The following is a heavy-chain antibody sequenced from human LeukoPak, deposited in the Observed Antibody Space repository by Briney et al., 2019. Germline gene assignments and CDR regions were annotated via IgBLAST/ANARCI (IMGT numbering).Heavy chain of an antibody. CDR1: GGSISSYY. D-gene: IGHD1-14*01. V-gene: IGHV4-59*08. J-gene: IGHJ5*02. Sequence: PSETLSLTCTVSGGSISSYYWSWIRQPPGKGLEWIGYIYYSGSTNYNPSLKSRVTISVDTSKNQFSLKLSSVTAADTAVYYCARHTGGPTNWFDPWGQGTLVTVSS. CDR2: IYYSGST. CDR3: ARHTGGPTNWFDP.